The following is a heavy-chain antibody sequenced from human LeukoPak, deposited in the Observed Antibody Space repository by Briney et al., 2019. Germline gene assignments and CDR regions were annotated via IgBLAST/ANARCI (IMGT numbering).Heavy chain of an antibody. CDR2: INHSGST. CDR3: ARARVRTMVRGVTGLDP. D-gene: IGHD3-10*01. Sequence: SETLSLTCAVYGGSFSGYYWSWIRQPPGKGLEWLGEINHSGSTNYNPSLKSRVTISVDTSKNQFSLKLSSVTAADTAVYYCARARVRTMVRGVTGLDPWGQGTLVTVSS. V-gene: IGHV4-34*01. CDR1: GGSFSGYY. J-gene: IGHJ5*02.